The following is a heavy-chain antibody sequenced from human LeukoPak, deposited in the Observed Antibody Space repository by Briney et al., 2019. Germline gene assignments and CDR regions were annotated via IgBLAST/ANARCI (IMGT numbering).Heavy chain of an antibody. CDR3: AKDGNYDVVPAAPRFFDY. CDR2: IRGSGCSA. J-gene: IGHJ4*02. Sequence: GGSLRLSCAASGFTFSSYDMSWVRQAPAKGIEWVTAIRGSGCSAYYADSAKGQFTISRDNSKNTLYLQMNSLRAEDTAVYYCAKDGNYDVVPAAPRFFDYWGQGTLVTVSS. D-gene: IGHD2-2*01. CDR1: GFTFSSYD. V-gene: IGHV3-23*01.